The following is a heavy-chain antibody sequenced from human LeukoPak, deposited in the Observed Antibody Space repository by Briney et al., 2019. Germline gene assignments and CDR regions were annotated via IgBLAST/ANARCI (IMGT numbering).Heavy chain of an antibody. J-gene: IGHJ6*04. Sequence: PGGSLRLSCTASGFTFSSYEMNWVRQAPGKGLEWVSYISSSGSTIYYADSVKGRFTISRDNAKNSLYLQMNSLRAEDTAVYYCAELSITMIGGVWGKGTTVTISS. CDR1: GFTFSSYE. CDR3: AELSITMIGGV. V-gene: IGHV3-48*03. CDR2: ISSSGSTI. D-gene: IGHD3-10*02.